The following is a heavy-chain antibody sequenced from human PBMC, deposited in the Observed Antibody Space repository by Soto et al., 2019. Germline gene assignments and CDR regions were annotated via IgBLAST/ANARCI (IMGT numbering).Heavy chain of an antibody. CDR3: AIARVADSALDP. Sequence: QVQLVESGGGVVQPGRSLRLSCAGSGFIFSNHGMHWVRQAPGKGLEWVAFMSYDGSAKFYADSVKGRFTISRDNSKSTLFLHMSNLRAEDTAMYYCAIARVADSALDPWGQGTLVTVSS. J-gene: IGHJ5*02. CDR1: GFIFSNHG. V-gene: IGHV3-30*03. D-gene: IGHD6-6*01. CDR2: MSYDGSAK.